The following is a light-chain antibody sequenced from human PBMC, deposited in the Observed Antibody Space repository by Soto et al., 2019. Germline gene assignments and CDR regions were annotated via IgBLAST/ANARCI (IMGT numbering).Light chain of an antibody. CDR3: QAWDSSTDVV. CDR2: QHS. Sequence: SYELTQPPSVSVSPGQTASITCSGDKLGDKYTCWYQQKPGQSPALVIYQHSHRPSGIPERFSGSNSGNTATLTISGTQAMDEADYYCQAWDSSTDVVFGGGTQVTVL. V-gene: IGLV3-1*01. CDR1: KLGDKY. J-gene: IGLJ2*01.